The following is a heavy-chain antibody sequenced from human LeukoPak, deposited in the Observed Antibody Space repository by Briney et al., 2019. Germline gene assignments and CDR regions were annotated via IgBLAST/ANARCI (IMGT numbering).Heavy chain of an antibody. V-gene: IGHV3-23*01. D-gene: IGHD6-13*01. Sequence: GGSLRLSCAASGFTFGSYAMSWVRQAPGKGLEWVSAISGSGGSTYCADSVKGRFTISRDNSKNTLYLQMNSLRAEDTAVYYCAKDYSSSWLFDYWGQGTLVTVSS. CDR3: AKDYSSSWLFDY. J-gene: IGHJ4*02. CDR2: ISGSGGST. CDR1: GFTFGSYA.